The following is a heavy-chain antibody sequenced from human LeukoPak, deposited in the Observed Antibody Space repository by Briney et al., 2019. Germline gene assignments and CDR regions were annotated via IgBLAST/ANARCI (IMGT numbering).Heavy chain of an antibody. CDR3: ASGRDIAAARVDP. J-gene: IGHJ5*02. V-gene: IGHV3-30*04. CDR2: ISYDGSNK. Sequence: PGRSLRLSCAASGFIFSSYTMHWVRQAPAKGLEWVAVISYDGSNKYYADSVKGRFTISRDNSKNTLYLQMNSLRAEDTAIYYCASGRDIAAARVDPWGQGTLVTVSS. D-gene: IGHD6-13*01. CDR1: GFIFSSYT.